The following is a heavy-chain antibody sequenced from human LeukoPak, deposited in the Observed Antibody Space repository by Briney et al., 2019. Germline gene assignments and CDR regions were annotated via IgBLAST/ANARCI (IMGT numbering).Heavy chain of an antibody. CDR2: IYPGDSDT. Sequence: GESLKISCKGSGSRFTSYWIGWVRQMPGKGLEGMGIIYPGDSDTRYSPSFQGQVTISADKSISTAYLQWSSLKASDTAMYYCARLPLDYGDDYWGQGTLVTVSS. D-gene: IGHD4-17*01. J-gene: IGHJ4*02. V-gene: IGHV5-51*01. CDR3: ARLPLDYGDDY. CDR1: GSRFTSYW.